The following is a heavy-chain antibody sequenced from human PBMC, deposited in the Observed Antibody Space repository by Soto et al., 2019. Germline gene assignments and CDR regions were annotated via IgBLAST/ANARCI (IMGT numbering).Heavy chain of an antibody. D-gene: IGHD6-6*01. CDR3: AHGGIAARRSLTDFDY. CDR2: IYWDDDK. CDR1: GFSLSTSGVG. Sequence: SGPTLVKPTQTLTLTCTFSGFSLSTSGVGVGWIRQPPGKALEWLALIYWDDDKRYSPSLKSRLTITKDTSKNQVVLTMTNMDPVDTATYYCAHGGIAARRSLTDFDYWGQGTLVTVSS. V-gene: IGHV2-5*02. J-gene: IGHJ4*02.